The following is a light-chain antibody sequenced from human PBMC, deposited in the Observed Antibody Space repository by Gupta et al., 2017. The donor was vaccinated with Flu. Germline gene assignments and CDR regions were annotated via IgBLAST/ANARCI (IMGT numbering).Light chain of an antibody. J-gene: IGKJ2*03. CDR1: QSISSY. Sequence: DIQMTQSPSSPSASVGDRVTITCRASQSISSYLNWYQQKPGKAPKLLIYAASSLQSGVPSRFSCSGSGTDITLTISSLQPEDFATYYCQQSYSTLYSFGQGTKLEIK. CDR3: QQSYSTLYS. V-gene: IGKV1-39*01. CDR2: AAS.